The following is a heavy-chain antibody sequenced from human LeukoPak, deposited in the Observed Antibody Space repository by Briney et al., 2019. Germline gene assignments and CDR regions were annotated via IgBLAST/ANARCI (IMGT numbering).Heavy chain of an antibody. CDR1: GFTFSSYG. V-gene: IGHV3-7*01. CDR3: ARDKMVGATTGSLFDN. D-gene: IGHD1-26*01. CDR2: MNQDGSEK. J-gene: IGHJ4*02. Sequence: GGSLRLSCAASGFTFSSYGMHWVRQAPGKGLEWVANMNQDGSEKYYVDSVKGRFTISRDNAKNSLYLQMNSLRAEDMGVYYCARDKMVGATTGSLFDNWGQGTLVTVSS.